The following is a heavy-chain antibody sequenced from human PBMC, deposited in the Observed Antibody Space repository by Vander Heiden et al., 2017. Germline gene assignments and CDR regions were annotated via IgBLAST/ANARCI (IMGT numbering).Heavy chain of an antibody. CDR1: GFTFGSYG. Sequence: QLVESGGGVVQPGTSLRLSCAASGFTFGSYGMHWVRQAPGKGLEWVAVIWYDESKTYYEDSVKGRFTISRDNFKDTLYLEMNSLRAEDSAVYWCARGGSHTHTDGFSFWGQGTMVSVS. J-gene: IGHJ3*01. CDR2: IWYDESKT. V-gene: IGHV3-33*01. CDR3: ARGGSHTHTDGFSF. D-gene: IGHD1-26*01.